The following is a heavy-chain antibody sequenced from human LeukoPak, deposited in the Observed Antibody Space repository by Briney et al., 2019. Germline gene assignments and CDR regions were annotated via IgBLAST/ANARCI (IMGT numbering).Heavy chain of an antibody. CDR1: GGAFSSYA. CDR3: ARGLQRSSSWYRSYYYYMDV. CDR2: IIPIFGTA. J-gene: IGHJ6*03. D-gene: IGHD6-13*01. V-gene: IGHV1-69*13. Sequence: ASVKVSCKASGGAFSSYAISWVRQAPGQGLEWMGGIIPIFGTANYAQKFQGRVTITADESTSTAYMELSSLRSEDTAVYYCARGLQRSSSWYRSYYYYMDVWGKGTTVTISS.